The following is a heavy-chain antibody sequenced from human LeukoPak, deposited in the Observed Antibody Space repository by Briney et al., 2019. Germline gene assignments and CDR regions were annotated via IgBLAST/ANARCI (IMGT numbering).Heavy chain of an antibody. V-gene: IGHV4-30-2*01. CDR3: ARGDYSTYNWFDP. CDR1: GGSISSGGYY. Sequence: PSETLSLTCTVSGGSISSGGYYGSWIRQPPGKGLEWIGYIYHSGSTYYNPSLKSRVTISVDRSKNQFSLKLSSVTAADTAVYYCARGDYSTYNWFDPWGQGTLVTVSS. J-gene: IGHJ5*02. CDR2: IYHSGST. D-gene: IGHD4-11*01.